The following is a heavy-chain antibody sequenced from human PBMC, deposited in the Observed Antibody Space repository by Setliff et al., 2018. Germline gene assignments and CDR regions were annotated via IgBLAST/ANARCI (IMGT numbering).Heavy chain of an antibody. Sequence: SETLSLTCTVSGGSVNSGYDNWNWLPQPAGKGLEWIGHINRRGSTNFSPSLKSRVTISLDTSKNQFSLNLTSVTAADTAVYYCARASSGWYSAYYYYMDVWGKGTTVTVSS. V-gene: IGHV4-61*09. D-gene: IGHD6-19*01. CDR1: GGSVNSGYDN. J-gene: IGHJ6*03. CDR2: INRRGST. CDR3: ARASSGWYSAYYYYMDV.